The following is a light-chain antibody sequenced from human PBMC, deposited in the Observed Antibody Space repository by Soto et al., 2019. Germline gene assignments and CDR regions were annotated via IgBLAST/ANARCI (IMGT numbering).Light chain of an antibody. Sequence: EIVMTQSPATLSVSPGERATLSCRASQSVSSDLAWYQQKPGQAPRLLIYDVSNRATGIPDRFSGSGSGTDFTLTISRLEPEDFAVYYCQQYGSSLTFGGGTKVDIK. V-gene: IGKV3-20*01. CDR1: QSVSSD. CDR3: QQYGSSLT. J-gene: IGKJ4*01. CDR2: DVS.